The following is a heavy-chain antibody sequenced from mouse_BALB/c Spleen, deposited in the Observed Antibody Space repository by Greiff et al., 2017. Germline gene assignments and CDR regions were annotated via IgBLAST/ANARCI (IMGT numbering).Heavy chain of an antibody. Sequence: VQLKESGAELVRPGALVKLSCKASGFNIKDYYMHWVKQRPEQGLEWIGWIDPENGNTIYDPKFQGKASITADTSSNTAYLQLSSLTSEDTAVYYCARDYYGSSLFAYWGQGTLVTVSA. V-gene: IGHV14-1*02. J-gene: IGHJ3*01. D-gene: IGHD1-1*01. CDR2: IDPENGNT. CDR1: GFNIKDYY. CDR3: ARDYYGSSLFAY.